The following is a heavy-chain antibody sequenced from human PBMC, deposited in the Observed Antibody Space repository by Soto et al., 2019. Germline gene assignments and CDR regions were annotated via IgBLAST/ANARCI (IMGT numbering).Heavy chain of an antibody. V-gene: IGHV1-69*13. Sequence: GASVKVSCKASGGTFSSYAISWVRQAPGQGLEWMGGIIPIFGTANYAQKFQGRVTITADESTSTAYMELSSLRSEDTAVYYCASPNDSSGYYGKGPFDYWGQGTLVTVSS. CDR2: IIPIFGTA. CDR3: ASPNDSSGYYGKGPFDY. J-gene: IGHJ4*02. D-gene: IGHD3-22*01. CDR1: GGTFSSYA.